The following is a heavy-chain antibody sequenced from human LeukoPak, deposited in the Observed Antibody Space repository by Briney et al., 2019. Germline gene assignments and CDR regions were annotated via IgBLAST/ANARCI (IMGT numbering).Heavy chain of an antibody. CDR1: GFTFSSYA. J-gene: IGHJ4*02. CDR3: ARGDTAMVISFGNY. CDR2: ISYDGSNK. Sequence: GGSLRLSCAASGFTFSSYAMHWVRQAPGKGLEWVAVISYDGSNKYYADSVKGRFTISRDNSKNTLYLQMNSLRAEDTAVYYCARGDTAMVISFGNYWGQGTLVTVSS. D-gene: IGHD5-18*01. V-gene: IGHV3-30-3*01.